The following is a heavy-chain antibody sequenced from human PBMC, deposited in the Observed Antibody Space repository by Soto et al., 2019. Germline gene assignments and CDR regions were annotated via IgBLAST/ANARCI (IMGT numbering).Heavy chain of an antibody. CDR2: ISSNGGST. CDR3: VKGDNKGGVLRFLEWSHYYYYGMDV. CDR1: GFTFSSYA. V-gene: IGHV3-64D*06. J-gene: IGHJ6*02. D-gene: IGHD3-3*01. Sequence: PGGSLRLSCSASGFTFSSYAMHWVRQAPGKGLEYVSAISSNGGSTYYADSVKGRFTISRDNSKNTLYLQMSSLRAEDTAVYYCVKGDNKGGVLRFLEWSHYYYYGMDVWGQGTTVTVSS.